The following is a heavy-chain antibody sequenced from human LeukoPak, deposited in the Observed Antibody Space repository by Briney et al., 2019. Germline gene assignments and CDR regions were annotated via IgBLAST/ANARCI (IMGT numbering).Heavy chain of an antibody. CDR1: GFTFSSYS. CDR2: ISSGGSYI. V-gene: IGHV3-21*01. J-gene: IGHJ3*02. Sequence: GGSLRLSCAASGFTFSSYSMNWVRQAPGKGLEWVSSISSGGSYIYYADSVKGRFSISRDNAKKSLYLQMNSLRAEDTAVYYCARDPIYAPPPLAAFDIWGQGTLVTVSS. D-gene: IGHD3-16*01. CDR3: ARDPIYAPPPLAAFDI.